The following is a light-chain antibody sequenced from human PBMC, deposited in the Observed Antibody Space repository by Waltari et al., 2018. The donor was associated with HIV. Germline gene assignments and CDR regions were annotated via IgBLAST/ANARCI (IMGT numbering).Light chain of an antibody. CDR3: VVWDDTLRGVI. Sequence: VLTQPHPVSLTPSQTVTIRCSAESSNIVSNSPFCYQHRPGTAPKLLIPRNIQRPSGFPDRFSGSTSGTSASLAISGLRSEDEAEYYCVVWDDTLRGVIFGGGTKVAVL. CDR1: SSNIVSNS. CDR2: RNI. V-gene: IGLV1-47*01. J-gene: IGLJ2*01.